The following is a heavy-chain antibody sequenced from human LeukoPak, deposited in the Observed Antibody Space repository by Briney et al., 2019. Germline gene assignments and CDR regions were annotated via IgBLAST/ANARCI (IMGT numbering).Heavy chain of an antibody. V-gene: IGHV3-48*01. D-gene: IGHD4-17*01. J-gene: IGHJ4*02. CDR2: ISSSSSSI. CDR3: ARDPYGARSEPDY. Sequence: PGGSLRLSCAASGFTFSSYSMNWVRQAPGKGLEWVSYISSSSSSIYYADSVKGRFTISRDNAKNSLYLQMNSLRAEDTAAYYCARDPYGARSEPDYWGQGTLVTVSS. CDR1: GFTFSSYS.